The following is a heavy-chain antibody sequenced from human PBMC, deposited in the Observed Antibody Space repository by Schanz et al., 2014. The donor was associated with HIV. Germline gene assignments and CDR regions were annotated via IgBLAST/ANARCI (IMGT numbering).Heavy chain of an antibody. CDR1: GFTFSSYW. J-gene: IGHJ4*02. Sequence: EVQLVESGGCLVQPGGSLRLSCAASGFTFSSYWMSWVRQAPGKGLEWVSSITSIDGSTYYADSVKGRFTISRDNSKNTLYLQMNSLRAEDTAVYYCIRHVEWARSYWGQGILVTVSS. CDR2: ITSIDGST. V-gene: IGHV3-23*04. D-gene: IGHD1-1*01. CDR3: IRHVEWARSY.